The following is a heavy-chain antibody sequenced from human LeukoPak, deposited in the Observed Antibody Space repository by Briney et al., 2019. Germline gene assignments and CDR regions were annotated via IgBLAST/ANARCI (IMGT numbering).Heavy chain of an antibody. D-gene: IGHD2-2*01. CDR1: GGSISSYY. CDR3: ARVGGYAEADY. V-gene: IGHV4-59*01. CDR2: IYYSGST. Sequence: SETLSLTCTVSGGSISSYYWSWIRQPPGKGLEWIGYIYYSGSTYYNPSLKSRVTISVDTSKNQFSLKLSSVTAADTAVYYCARVGGYAEADYWGQGTLVTVSS. J-gene: IGHJ4*02.